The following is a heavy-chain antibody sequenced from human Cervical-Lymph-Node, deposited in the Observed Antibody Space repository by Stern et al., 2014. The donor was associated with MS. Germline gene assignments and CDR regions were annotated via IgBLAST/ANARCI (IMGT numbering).Heavy chain of an antibody. D-gene: IGHD3-10*01. Sequence: QEQLVQSGADVKRPGSSVKVSCQASGGTFVAYAISWVRQAPGAGLEWMGGIVPIFETPNYAQKFQGRVTITADRSTSTAYMVLNNLRSEDTAIYYCARPALSATNYAMDVWGQGTTVTVSS. CDR3: ARPALSATNYAMDV. V-gene: IGHV1-69*06. CDR2: IVPIFETP. CDR1: GGTFVAYA. J-gene: IGHJ6*02.